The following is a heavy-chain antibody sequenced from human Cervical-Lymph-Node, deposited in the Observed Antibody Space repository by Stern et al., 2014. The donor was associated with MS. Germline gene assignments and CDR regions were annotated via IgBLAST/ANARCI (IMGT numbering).Heavy chain of an antibody. CDR1: GFIVSSNY. CDR3: ARDSDDSGYNY. CDR2: IYRDGST. J-gene: IGHJ4*02. V-gene: IGHV3-53*04. Sequence: EVQLVESGGGVVQPGGSLRLSCEASGFIVSSNYMTWVRQAPGKGLEWVSVIYRDGSTYYTDSVKGRFTISRHNSKNTVYLQMNSLRAEDTAVYFCARDSDDSGYNYWGQGTLVTVSS. D-gene: IGHD3-22*01.